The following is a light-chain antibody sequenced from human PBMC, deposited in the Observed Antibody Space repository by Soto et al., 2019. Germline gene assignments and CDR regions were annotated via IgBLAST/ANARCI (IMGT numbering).Light chain of an antibody. Sequence: IVLTQSPGTLSLSPGERATLSCRASQSVSNNFIAWYQQKPGQAPRLLIYGAFKRATGIPDRFSGSGSGTDFTLIISRLEAEDLAVYCCQQYGTSRPFGEGTKVDI. V-gene: IGKV3-20*01. CDR1: QSVSNNF. J-gene: IGKJ4*01. CDR2: GAF. CDR3: QQYGTSRP.